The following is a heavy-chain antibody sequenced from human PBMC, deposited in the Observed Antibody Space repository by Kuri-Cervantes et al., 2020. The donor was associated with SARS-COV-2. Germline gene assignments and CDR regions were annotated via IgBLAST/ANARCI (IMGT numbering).Heavy chain of an antibody. CDR3: ASSIYSYGTYYYYYYYMDV. J-gene: IGHJ6*03. CDR1: GYTFTSYD. V-gene: IGHV1-69*05. CDR2: IIPIFGTA. Sequence: SVKVSCKASGYTFTSYDINWVRQAPGQGLEWMGGIIPIFGTANYAQKFQGRVTITTDESMSTAYMELSSLRSEDTAVYYCASSIYSYGTYYYYYYYMDVWGKGTTVTVSS. D-gene: IGHD5-18*01.